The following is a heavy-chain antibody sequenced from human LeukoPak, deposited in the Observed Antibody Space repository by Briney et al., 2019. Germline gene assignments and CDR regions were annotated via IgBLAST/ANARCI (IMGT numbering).Heavy chain of an antibody. CDR2: INHSGST. CDR3: ARGPGSSSWYVRGHWFDP. V-gene: IGHV4-34*01. J-gene: IGHJ5*02. D-gene: IGHD6-13*01. CDR1: GGSFSGYY. Sequence: SETLSLTCAVYGGSFSGYYWSWIRQPPGKGLEWIGEINHSGSTNYNPSLKSRVTIPVDTSKNQFSLKLSSVTAADTAVYYCARGPGSSSWYVRGHWFDPWGQGTLVTVSS.